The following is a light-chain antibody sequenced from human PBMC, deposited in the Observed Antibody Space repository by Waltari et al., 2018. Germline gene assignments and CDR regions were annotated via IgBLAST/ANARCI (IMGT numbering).Light chain of an antibody. V-gene: IGLV1-40*01. CDR2: GST. CDR1: GSNIGAGSD. J-gene: IGLJ3*02. CDR3: QSYDTSLSVV. Sequence: QSVLTQPPSVSGAPGQRVTISCTGSGSNIGAGSDVHWYQQLPRAAPKPLIYGSTSRPLGVPARFFGSTSGASASLAIIGLQAEDEADYYCQSYDTSLSVVFGGGTKLTVL.